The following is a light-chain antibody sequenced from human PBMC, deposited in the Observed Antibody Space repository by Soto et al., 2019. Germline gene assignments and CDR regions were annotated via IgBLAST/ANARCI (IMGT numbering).Light chain of an antibody. CDR3: QQRGNWPWLT. CDR1: QSVNNY. Sequence: EIVLKQSPGTLSLSPGERATLSCRASQSVNNYLAWYQQKPGQAPRLLIYDASNRATGIRARFSGSGSGTDFTLTISSLEPEDSAVYYCQQRGNWPWLTFGGGTRVEIK. CDR2: DAS. J-gene: IGKJ4*01. V-gene: IGKV3-11*01.